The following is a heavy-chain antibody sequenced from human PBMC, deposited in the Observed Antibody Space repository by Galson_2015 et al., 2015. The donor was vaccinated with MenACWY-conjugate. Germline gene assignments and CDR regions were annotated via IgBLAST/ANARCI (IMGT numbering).Heavy chain of an antibody. Sequence: SVKVSCKVSGSRLSEMFIHWVRQAPGKVFEWMGGVDPEDGKTIYAREFEGRVTMTEDTSTDTTYMELGRLRSEDTAVYYCASVRAAYCRSGTCDGLYVWGRGATVTVS. CDR3: ASVRAAYCRSGTCDGLYV. CDR2: VDPEDGKT. J-gene: IGHJ6*02. V-gene: IGHV1-24*01. CDR1: GSRLSEMF. D-gene: IGHD2-21*01.